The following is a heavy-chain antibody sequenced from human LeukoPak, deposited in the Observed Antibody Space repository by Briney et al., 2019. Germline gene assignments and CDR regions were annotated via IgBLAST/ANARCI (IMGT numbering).Heavy chain of an antibody. CDR1: GFTFSYYA. V-gene: IGHV3-33*03. D-gene: IGHD6-19*01. J-gene: IGHJ4*02. CDR2: IWSDGSNK. CDR3: AAFIAVAGTYYFDY. Sequence: GGSLRLSCAASGFTFSYYAIHWVRQAPGKGLEWVALIWSDGSNKYYADSVKGRFTISRDNDKNSLYLQMNSLRAEDTAVYYCAAFIAVAGTYYFDYWGQGTLVTVSS.